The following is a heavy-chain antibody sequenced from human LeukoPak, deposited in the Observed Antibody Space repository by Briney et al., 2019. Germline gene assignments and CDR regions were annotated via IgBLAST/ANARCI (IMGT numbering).Heavy chain of an antibody. D-gene: IGHD6-19*01. CDR1: GFTFSSYS. V-gene: IGHV3-21*01. CDR3: ASRIAVAGTWFDY. CDR2: ISSSSSYI. Sequence: GGSLRLSCAASGFTFSSYSMNWVRQAPGTGLEWVSSISSSSSYIYYADSLKGRFTISRDNAKNSLYLQMNSLRAEDTAVHYCASRIAVAGTWFDYWGQGTLVTVSS. J-gene: IGHJ4*02.